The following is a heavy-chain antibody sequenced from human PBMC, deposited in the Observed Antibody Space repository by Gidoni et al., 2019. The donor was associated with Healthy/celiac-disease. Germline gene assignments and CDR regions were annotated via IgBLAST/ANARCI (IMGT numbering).Heavy chain of an antibody. Sequence: EVQLLESGGGLVQPGGSLRLSCAASGFTFSSYAMSWVRQAPGKGLEWVSAISGSGGSTYYADSVKGRFTISRDNSKNTLYLQMNSLRAEDTAVYYCAQLPLSRNYYYYMDVWGKGTTVTVSS. CDR3: AQLPLSRNYYYYMDV. D-gene: IGHD1-1*01. CDR1: GFTFSSYA. V-gene: IGHV3-23*01. CDR2: ISGSGGST. J-gene: IGHJ6*03.